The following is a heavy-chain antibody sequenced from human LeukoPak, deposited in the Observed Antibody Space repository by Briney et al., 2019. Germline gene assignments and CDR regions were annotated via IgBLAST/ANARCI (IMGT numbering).Heavy chain of an antibody. CDR1: GGSFSGYY. CDR2: IDHSGTI. Sequence: SETLSLTCGVHGGSFSGYYWNWIRQPPGKGLEWIGEIDHSGTIKYNPSLKSRVTMSVDTSKNQFSLRLTSVTAADTAVYFCARFRGVLVPTPNYYGMDVWGQGTPVIVSS. J-gene: IGHJ6*02. D-gene: IGHD2/OR15-2a*01. CDR3: ARFRGVLVPTPNYYGMDV. V-gene: IGHV4-34*01.